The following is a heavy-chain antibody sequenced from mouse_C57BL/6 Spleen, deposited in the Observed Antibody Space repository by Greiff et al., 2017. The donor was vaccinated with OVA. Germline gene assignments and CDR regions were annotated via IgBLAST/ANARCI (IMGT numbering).Heavy chain of an antibody. Sequence: EVQLQQSGPELVKPGASVKISCKASGYSFTDYNMNWVKQSNGKSLEWIGVINPNYGTTSYNQKFKGKATLTVDKSSSTAYMQLNSLTSEDAAVYFCARGDGKLYYCYDYWGQGTTLTVSS. D-gene: IGHD2-2*01. CDR2: INPNYGTT. CDR3: ARGDGKLYYCYDY. V-gene: IGHV1-39*01. J-gene: IGHJ2*01. CDR1: GYSFTDYN.